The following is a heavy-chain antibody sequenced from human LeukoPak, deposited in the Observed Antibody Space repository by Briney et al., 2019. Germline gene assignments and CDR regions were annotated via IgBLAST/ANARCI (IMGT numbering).Heavy chain of an antibody. V-gene: IGHV3-21*04. CDR1: GFTFSSYS. D-gene: IGHD6-13*01. J-gene: IGHJ5*02. CDR2: ISSSSSYT. CDR3: SRVEVAAAAGTS. Sequence: GGSLRLSCAASGFTFSSYSMNWVRQAPGKGLEWVSSISSSSSYTYYADSVKGRFTISRDNAESSLYLQMNSLRAEDTAVYYCSRVEVAAAAGTSWGQGTLVTVSS.